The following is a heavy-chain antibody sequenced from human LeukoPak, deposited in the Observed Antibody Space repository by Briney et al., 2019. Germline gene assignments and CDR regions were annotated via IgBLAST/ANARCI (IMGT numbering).Heavy chain of an antibody. CDR1: GFSFSSFA. V-gene: IGHV3-23*01. CDR3: TKDPNGDYIGAFDP. D-gene: IGHD4-17*01. J-gene: IGHJ5*02. Sequence: GGSLRLSCAASGFSFSSFAMTWVRQAPGKGLEWVSSITGGHYATYNTDSVKGRFTISRDNAKNTLYLQMNSLRADDTAIYYCTKDPNGDYIGAFDPWGQGTMVTVSS. CDR2: ITGGHYAT.